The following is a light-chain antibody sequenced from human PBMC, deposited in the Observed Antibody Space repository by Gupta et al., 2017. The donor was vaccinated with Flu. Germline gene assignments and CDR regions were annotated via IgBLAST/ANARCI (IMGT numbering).Light chain of an antibody. Sequence: QSALTHPASVSGSPGQSISISCTGTNSDIGAYNYVSWYQQHPGKAPQLRICEVSNRPPGVSTRLSGSKSGKTVSLTISGLQAEDEADYYSGSYGAVLVLGGGTKVTVL. J-gene: IGLJ2*01. CDR1: NSDIGAYNY. CDR2: EVS. CDR3: GSYGAVLV. V-gene: IGLV2-14*01.